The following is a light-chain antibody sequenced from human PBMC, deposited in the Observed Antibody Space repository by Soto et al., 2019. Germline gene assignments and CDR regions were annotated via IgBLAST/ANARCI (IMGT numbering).Light chain of an antibody. Sequence: QSALTQPPSASGSPGQSVTISCTGTSSDIGGYNYDSWYQQHPGKAPKLMINEVSKRPSGVPDRFSGSKSGNTASLTVSGLQAEDEADYYCSSYAGSNNRVFGGGTKLTVL. CDR3: SSYAGSNNRV. J-gene: IGLJ3*02. V-gene: IGLV2-8*01. CDR1: SSDIGGYNY. CDR2: EVS.